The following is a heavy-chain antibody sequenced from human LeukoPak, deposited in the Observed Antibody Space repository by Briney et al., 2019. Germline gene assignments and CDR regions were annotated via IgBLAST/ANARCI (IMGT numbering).Heavy chain of an antibody. Sequence: ASVKVSCKASGYTFTSYAMHWVRQAPGQRLEWMGWINAGNGNTKYSQKFQGRVTITRDTSASTAYMELSSLRSDDTAVYYCARDGYSSSWPQGPDYWGQGTLVTVSS. CDR2: INAGNGNT. J-gene: IGHJ4*02. CDR1: GYTFTSYA. CDR3: ARDGYSSSWPQGPDY. D-gene: IGHD6-13*01. V-gene: IGHV1-3*01.